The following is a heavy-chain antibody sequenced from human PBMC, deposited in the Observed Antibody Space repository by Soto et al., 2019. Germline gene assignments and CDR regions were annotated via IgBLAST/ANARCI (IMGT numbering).Heavy chain of an antibody. CDR1: GYTFTTYD. CDR2: MSPTSGAT. J-gene: IGHJ4*02. Sequence: QVQLVQSGAEVKKPGASVKVSCKASGYTFTTYDMNWVRQAPGQGLEWMGWMSPTSGATGYAQKFQGRVTMTRDTSTTTAYMELTSLTFDDTAVYYCARGVGDLGDYWGQGTLVTVSS. D-gene: IGHD3-10*01. CDR3: ARGVGDLGDY. V-gene: IGHV1-8*01.